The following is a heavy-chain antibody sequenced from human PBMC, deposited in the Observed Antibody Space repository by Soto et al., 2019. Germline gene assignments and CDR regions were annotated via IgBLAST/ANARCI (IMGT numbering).Heavy chain of an antibody. CDR2: IYPGDSDT. CDR3: ARERRYCSGGSCYAGGDAFDI. V-gene: IGHV5-51*01. Sequence: GESLKISCKGSGYSFTSYWIGWVRQMPGKGLEWMGIIYPGDSDTRYSPSFQGQVTISADKSIGTAYLQWSSLKASDTAMYYCARERRYCSGGSCYAGGDAFDIWGQGTMVTVSS. CDR1: GYSFTSYW. J-gene: IGHJ3*02. D-gene: IGHD2-15*01.